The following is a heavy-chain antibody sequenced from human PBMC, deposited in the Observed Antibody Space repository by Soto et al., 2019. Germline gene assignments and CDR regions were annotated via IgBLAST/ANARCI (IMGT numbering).Heavy chain of an antibody. CDR3: ARYGRVGATPTAFDY. V-gene: IGHV1-2*02. D-gene: IGHD1-26*01. CDR2: INPNSGGT. J-gene: IGHJ4*02. Sequence: GASVKVSCKASGYTFTGYYMHWVLQAPGQGLEWMGWINPNSGGTNYAQKFQGRVTMTRDTSISTAYMELSRLRSDDTAVYYCARYGRVGATPTAFDYWGQGTLVTAPQ. CDR1: GYTFTGYY.